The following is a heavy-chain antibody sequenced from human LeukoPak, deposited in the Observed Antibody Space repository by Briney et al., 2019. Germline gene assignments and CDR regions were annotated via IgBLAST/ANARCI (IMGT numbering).Heavy chain of an antibody. Sequence: EASVKVSCKASGYTFTSYGISWVRQAPGQGLEWMGRIIPILGIANYAQKFQGRVTITADKSTSTAYMELSSLRSEDTAVYYCARELYYDSSGLDYWGQGTLVTVSS. CDR2: IIPILGIA. CDR3: ARELYYDSSGLDY. CDR1: GYTFTSYG. D-gene: IGHD3-22*01. J-gene: IGHJ4*02. V-gene: IGHV1-69*04.